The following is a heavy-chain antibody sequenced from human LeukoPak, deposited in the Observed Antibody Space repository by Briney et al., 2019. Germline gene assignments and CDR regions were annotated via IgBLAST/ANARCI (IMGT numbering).Heavy chain of an antibody. J-gene: IGHJ3*02. CDR1: GGSISSYY. CDR3: ASSSDPGGAFDI. Sequence: SETLSLTCTVSGGSISSYYWSWIRQPPGKGLEWIGYIYYSGSTTYNPSLKSRVTISVDTSKNQFSLKLSSVTAADTAVYYCASSSDPGGAFDIWGQGTMVTVSS. CDR2: IYYSGST. V-gene: IGHV4-59*08. D-gene: IGHD3-22*01.